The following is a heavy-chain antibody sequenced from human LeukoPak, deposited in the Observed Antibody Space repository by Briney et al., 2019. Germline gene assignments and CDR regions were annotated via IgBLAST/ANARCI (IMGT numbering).Heavy chain of an antibody. CDR3: ARIKTSGSFYNY. CDR2: IDPNSGGT. D-gene: IGHD3-10*01. CDR1: GYTFTSYD. V-gene: IGHV1-2*02. Sequence: GASVKVSCKASGYTFTSYDINWVRQAPGQGLEWLGWIDPNSGGTVYAQSFQGRVTMTRDTSISTAYMEVSSLTSDDTAVYYCARIKTSGSFYNYWGQGTLVTVSS. J-gene: IGHJ4*02.